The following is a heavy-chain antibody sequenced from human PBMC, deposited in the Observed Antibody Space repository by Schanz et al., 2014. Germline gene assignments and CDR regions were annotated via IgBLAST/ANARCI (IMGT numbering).Heavy chain of an antibody. V-gene: IGHV3-33*01. CDR2: IWSDGSTK. D-gene: IGHD1-1*01. CDR3: ARAHGNNWYGKGLDY. Sequence: QVQLVESGGGVVQPGRSLRLSCAASGFAFRVYGMHWVRQAPGKGPEWVAVIWSDGSTKYYADSVKGRFTISRDNSKNTLYLPMNSLRAYDTAVYSCARAHGNNWYGKGLDYWGQGTLVTVSS. J-gene: IGHJ4*02. CDR1: GFAFRVYG.